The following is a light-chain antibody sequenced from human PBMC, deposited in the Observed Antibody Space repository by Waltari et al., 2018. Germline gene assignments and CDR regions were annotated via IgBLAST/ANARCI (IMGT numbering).Light chain of an antibody. CDR1: SGHSTTI. J-gene: IGLJ3*02. Sequence: QLVLTQSPSASASLGASVKLTCTLSSGHSTTIIAWHKQQPEKGPRYLMKVNSDGSHSKGDQIPDRFSGSSSGAEHYLTISSLQSEDEADYYCQTGGHGTWVFGGGTKLTVL. V-gene: IGLV4-69*01. CDR3: QTGGHGTWV. CDR2: VNSDGSH.